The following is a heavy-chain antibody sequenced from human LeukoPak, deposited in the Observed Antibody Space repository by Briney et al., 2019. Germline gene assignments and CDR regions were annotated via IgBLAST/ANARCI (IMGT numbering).Heavy chain of an antibody. D-gene: IGHD6-19*01. CDR2: ISVYNGNI. V-gene: IGHV1-18*01. CDR3: ARDAPSVAVACGPDY. Sequence: GASVKVSCKASGYTFTSYGIRWVRQAPGQGLEWMGWISVYNGNIHYAQKLQGRATRTTDTFTSTAYTELRSLTSDDTAIYYCARDAPSVAVACGPDYWGQGTLVSVSS. J-gene: IGHJ4*02. CDR1: GYTFTSYG.